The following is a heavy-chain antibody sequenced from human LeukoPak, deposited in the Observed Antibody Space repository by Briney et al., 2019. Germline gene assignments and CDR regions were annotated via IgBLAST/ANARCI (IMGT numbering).Heavy chain of an antibody. CDR3: AKKGLYYYDN. J-gene: IGHJ4*02. Sequence: GGSLRLSCAASGFTFSSYAMTWFRKAPGKGLEWVSAISGSGGSTYYADSVKGRFTISRDNSKNTLYLQMNSLRAEDTAVYYCAKKGLYYYDNWGQGTLVTVSS. D-gene: IGHD2-15*01. V-gene: IGHV3-23*01. CDR1: GFTFSSYA. CDR2: ISGSGGST.